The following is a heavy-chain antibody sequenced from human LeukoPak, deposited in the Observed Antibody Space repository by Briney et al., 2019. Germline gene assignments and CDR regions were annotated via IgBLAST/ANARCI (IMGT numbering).Heavy chain of an antibody. V-gene: IGHV4-39*01. CDR3: ASFYGSGSPPRFDY. D-gene: IGHD3-10*01. CDR2: IYYSGST. Sequence: PSETLSLTCTVSGGSISSSSYYWGWIRQPPGKGLEWIGSIYYSGSTYYNPSLKSRVTISVDTSKSQFSLKLSSVTAADTAVYYCASFYGSGSPPRFDYWGQGTLVTVSS. J-gene: IGHJ4*02. CDR1: GGSISSSSYY.